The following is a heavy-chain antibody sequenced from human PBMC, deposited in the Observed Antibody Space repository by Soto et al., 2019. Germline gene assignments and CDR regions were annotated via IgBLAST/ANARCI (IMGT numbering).Heavy chain of an antibody. Sequence: EVPLLESGGGLVQPGGSLRLSCAASGFTFSSYAMSWVRQAPGKGLEWVSAISGSGGSTYYADSVKGRFTISRDNSKNTLYLQMNSLRAEDTAVYYCAKGGAMGAVRTNYFDYWGQGTLVTVSS. J-gene: IGHJ4*02. V-gene: IGHV3-23*01. CDR1: GFTFSSYA. D-gene: IGHD1-26*01. CDR2: ISGSGGST. CDR3: AKGGAMGAVRTNYFDY.